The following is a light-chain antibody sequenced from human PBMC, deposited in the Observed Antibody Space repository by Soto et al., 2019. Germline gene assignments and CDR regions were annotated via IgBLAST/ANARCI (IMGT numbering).Light chain of an antibody. CDR1: QSVSSTY. Sequence: EIVLTQSPGTRSLSPGERAALSCRASQSVSSTYLAWYQQKPGQAPRLLIYGASNRATGIPDRFSGGGSGTDFTLTISRLEPEDFAVYYCQQYGSSPPFTFGPGTKVDIK. CDR2: GAS. CDR3: QQYGSSPPFT. V-gene: IGKV3-20*01. J-gene: IGKJ3*01.